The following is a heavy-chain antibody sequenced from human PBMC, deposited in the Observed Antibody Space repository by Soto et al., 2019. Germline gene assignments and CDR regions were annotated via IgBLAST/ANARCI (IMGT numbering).Heavy chain of an antibody. CDR3: ARGYNYGLDV. J-gene: IGHJ6*02. Sequence: SETLSLTCTVSGGSISSGGYYWSWIRQHPGKGLEWIGYIYYSGSTYYNPSLKSRVTISVDTSKNQFSLKLNSVTAADTAVYYCARGYNYGLDVWGQGTTVTVSS. CDR1: GGSISSGGYY. CDR2: IYYSGST. V-gene: IGHV4-31*03.